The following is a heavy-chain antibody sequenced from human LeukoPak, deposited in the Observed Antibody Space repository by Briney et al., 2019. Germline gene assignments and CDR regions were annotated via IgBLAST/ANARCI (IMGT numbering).Heavy chain of an antibody. V-gene: IGHV3-30*18. CDR2: ISYDGSNK. CDR3: AKRTYYYDSSGYYGDAFDI. CDR1: GFTFSSYG. D-gene: IGHD3-22*01. Sequence: GGSLRLSCAASGFTFSSYGMHWVRQAPGKGLEWVAVISYDGSNKYYADSVKGRFTISRYNSKNTLYLQMNSLRAEDTAVYYCAKRTYYYDSSGYYGDAFDIWGQGTMVTVSS. J-gene: IGHJ3*02.